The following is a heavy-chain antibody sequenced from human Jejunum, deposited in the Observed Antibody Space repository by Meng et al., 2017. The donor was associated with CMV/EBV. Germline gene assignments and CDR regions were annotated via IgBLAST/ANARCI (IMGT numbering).Heavy chain of an antibody. CDR3: ARAIDYGDPNWFDT. Sequence: GFTFTSYSITWVRQAPGKGLEWLSYISGSSTYIYHADSVKGRFTISRDNAKNSVYLQMNGLRAEDAAVYYCARAIDYGDPNWFDTWGQGTLVTVSS. D-gene: IGHD4-17*01. CDR1: GFTFTSYS. CDR2: ISGSSTYI. J-gene: IGHJ5*02. V-gene: IGHV3-21*01.